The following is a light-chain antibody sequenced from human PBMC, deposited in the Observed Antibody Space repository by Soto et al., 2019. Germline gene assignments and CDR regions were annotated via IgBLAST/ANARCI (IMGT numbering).Light chain of an antibody. CDR1: SGSVSTSYY. V-gene: IGLV8-61*01. CDR2: STN. CDR3: VLYMGSGISV. Sequence: QTVVTQEPSFSVSPGGTVTLTCGLSSGSVSTSYYPSWYQQTPGQPPRTLIYSTNTRSSGVPDRFSGSILGNKAALTITGAQADDESDYYCVLYMGSGISVFGGGTKLTGL. J-gene: IGLJ2*01.